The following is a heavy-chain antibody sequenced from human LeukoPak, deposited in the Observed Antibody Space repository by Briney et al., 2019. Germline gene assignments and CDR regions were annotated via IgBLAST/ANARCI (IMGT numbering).Heavy chain of an antibody. CDR3: ASGNYFDY. CDR2: IKPDGSEK. CDR1: GFSSSNSW. J-gene: IGHJ4*02. V-gene: IGHV3-7*01. Sequence: GGSLRLSCAASGFSSSNSWMSWVRQAPGKGLECVANIKPDGSEKYYVDSVKGRFTISRDNAKNSLYLQMNSLRAEDTAVYYCASGNYFDYWGQGTLVTVSS.